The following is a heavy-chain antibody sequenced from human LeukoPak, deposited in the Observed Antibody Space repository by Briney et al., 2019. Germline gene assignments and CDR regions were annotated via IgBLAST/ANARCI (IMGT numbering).Heavy chain of an antibody. CDR3: ARDSVYGDYGLDY. V-gene: IGHV4-59*01. J-gene: IGHJ4*02. D-gene: IGHD4-17*01. CDR2: ICYSGST. Sequence: PSETLSLTCTVSGGSISSYYWSWIRQPPGEGLEWIGYICYSGSTNYNPSLKSRVTISVDTSKNQFSLKLSSVTAADTAVYYCARDSVYGDYGLDYWGQGTLVTVSS. CDR1: GGSISSYY.